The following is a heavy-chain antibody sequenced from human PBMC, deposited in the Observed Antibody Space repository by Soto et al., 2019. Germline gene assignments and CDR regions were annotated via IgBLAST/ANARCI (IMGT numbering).Heavy chain of an antibody. CDR1: GFTFDDYA. V-gene: IGHV3-9*01. J-gene: IGHJ4*02. D-gene: IGHD4-17*01. Sequence: EVQLVESGGGLVQPGRSLRLSCAASGFTFDDYAMHWVRQAPGKGLEWVSGISWNSGSIGYADSVKGRFTISRDNAKNSLYLQMNSLRAEDTALYYCAKTPLRGTVTPRNQKYYFDYGGQGTLVTVSS. CDR2: ISWNSGSI. CDR3: AKTPLRGTVTPRNQKYYFDY.